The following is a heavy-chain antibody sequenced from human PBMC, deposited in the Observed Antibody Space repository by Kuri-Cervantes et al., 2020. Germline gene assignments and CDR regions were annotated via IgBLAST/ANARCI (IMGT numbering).Heavy chain of an antibody. J-gene: IGHJ4*02. CDR2: IYHSGST. Sequence: SQTLSLTCAVSGGSISSGGYSWSWVRQPPGKGLEWIGYIYHSGSTYSNPSLKSRATISVDRSKNQFSLKLGSVTVADTAVYYWARGGDYGGDGPTYHFDYWGQGTLVTVSS. D-gene: IGHD4-23*01. V-gene: IGHV4-30-2*01. CDR3: ARGGDYGGDGPTYHFDY. CDR1: GGSISSGGYS.